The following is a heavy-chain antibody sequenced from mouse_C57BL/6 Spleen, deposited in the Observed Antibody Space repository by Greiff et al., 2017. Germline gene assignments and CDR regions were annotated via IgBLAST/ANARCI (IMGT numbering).Heavy chain of an antibody. Sequence: QVQLQQSGAELAQPGASVKLSCKASGYTFTSYWMHWVKQRPGQGLEWIGYINPSSGYPKYNQKFKDKATLTADKSSSTAYMQLSSLAYEDSAGYYCARGRDVPFDYWGQGTTRTVSS. CDR3: ARGRDVPFDY. CDR1: GYTFTSYW. D-gene: IGHD3-3*01. J-gene: IGHJ2*01. V-gene: IGHV1-7*01. CDR2: INPSSGYP.